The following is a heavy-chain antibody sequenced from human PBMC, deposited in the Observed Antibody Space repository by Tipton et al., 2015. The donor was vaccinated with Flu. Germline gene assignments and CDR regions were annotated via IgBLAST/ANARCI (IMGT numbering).Heavy chain of an antibody. J-gene: IGHJ4*02. D-gene: IGHD6-13*01. V-gene: IGHV5-51*01. CDR3: ARTSSWYDIIFDS. CDR2: IYPDDSDT. CDR1: GYSFTSYW. Sequence: QLVQSGAEVKKPGESLKISCRGSGYSFTSYWIAWVRQMPGKGLEWMGVIYPDDSDTRYSPSFQGQVTISADKSISTAYLQWSSLKASDTAMYYCARTSSWYDIIFDSWGQGTLVTVSS.